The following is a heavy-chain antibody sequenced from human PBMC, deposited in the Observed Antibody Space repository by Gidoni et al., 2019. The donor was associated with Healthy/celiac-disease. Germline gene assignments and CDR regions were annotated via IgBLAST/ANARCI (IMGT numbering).Heavy chain of an antibody. CDR1: GFTFSSYS. CDR3: ARDRHIIADFDY. Sequence: EVQLVESGVGLVKPGGSLRLSCAASGFTFSSYSMNWVRQAPGKGLEWVSSISSSSSYIYYADSVKGRFTISRDNAKNSLYLQMNSLRAEDTAVYYCARDRHIIADFDYWGQGTLVTVSS. CDR2: ISSSSSYI. V-gene: IGHV3-21*01. J-gene: IGHJ4*02.